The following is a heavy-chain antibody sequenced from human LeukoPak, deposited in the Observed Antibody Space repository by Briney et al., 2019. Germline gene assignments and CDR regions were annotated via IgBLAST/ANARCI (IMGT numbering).Heavy chain of an antibody. CDR2: ISGTSSTT. J-gene: IGHJ4*02. Sequence: QAGGSLRLSCAASVFHLYTESMNWVRQAPGKGLEWVSYISGTSSTTYYADSVKGRFTITRDNDKNSLCVQMSSVRDVDTAVYCCFRVYGLLDYWGQGTLVTVSS. V-gene: IGHV3-48*02. D-gene: IGHD4-17*01. CDR1: VFHLYTES. CDR3: FRVYGLLDY.